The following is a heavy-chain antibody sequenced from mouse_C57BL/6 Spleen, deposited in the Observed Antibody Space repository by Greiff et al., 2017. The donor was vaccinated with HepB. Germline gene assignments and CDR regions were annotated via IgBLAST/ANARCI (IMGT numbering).Heavy chain of an antibody. CDR3: ASGDYGSSYHY. V-gene: IGHV1-80*01. CDR2: IYPGDGDT. CDR1: GYAFSSYW. Sequence: VHLVESGAELVKPGASVKISCKASGYAFSSYWMNWVKQRPGKGLEWIGQIYPGDGDTNYNGKFKGKATLTADKSSSTAYMQLSSLTSEDSAVYFCASGDYGSSYHYWGQGTTLTVSS. J-gene: IGHJ2*01. D-gene: IGHD1-1*01.